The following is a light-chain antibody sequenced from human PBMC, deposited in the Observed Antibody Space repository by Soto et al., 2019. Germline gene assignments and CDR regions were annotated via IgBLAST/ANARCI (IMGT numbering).Light chain of an antibody. CDR1: RNLLHSNGYYY. CDR2: LGS. V-gene: IGKV2-28*01. Sequence: EIVLTQSPLSLPVTPGEPASISCRSSRNLLHSNGYYYLDWYLQKPGQSPQLLIYLGSNRASGVPDRFSGSGSGTDFTLTISSVEAEDVGVYFCAQGLATPFTFGGGTKVELK. J-gene: IGKJ4*01. CDR3: AQGLATPFT.